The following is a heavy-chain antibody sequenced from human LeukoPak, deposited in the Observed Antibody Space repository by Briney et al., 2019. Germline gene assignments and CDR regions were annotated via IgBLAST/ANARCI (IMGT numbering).Heavy chain of an antibody. J-gene: IGHJ6*03. CDR3: TSPAVAGTPVQSYSYYYMDF. D-gene: IGHD6-19*01. V-gene: IGHV3-73*01. Sequence: GGSLRLSCAASGFTFSGSAMHWVRQASGKGLEWVGRIRSKANSYATAYAASVKGRFTISRDDSKNTAYLQMNSLKTEDTAVYYCTSPAVAGTPVQSYSYYYMDFWGKGTMVTVSS. CDR2: IRSKANSYAT. CDR1: GFTFSGSA.